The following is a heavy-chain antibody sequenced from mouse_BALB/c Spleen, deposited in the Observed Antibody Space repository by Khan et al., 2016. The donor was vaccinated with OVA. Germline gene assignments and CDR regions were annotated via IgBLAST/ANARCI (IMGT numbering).Heavy chain of an antibody. V-gene: IGHV8-12*01. CDR2: IYWDDDK. J-gene: IGHJ3*01. CDR3: ARREELVPWISD. CDR1: GFSLSSSGMG. D-gene: IGHD6-2*01. Sequence: QVTLKESGPGILQPSQTLSLTCSFSGFSLSSSGMGVSWIRQPSGKGLEWLAHIYWDDDKRYNPSLKSRLTISKDTSSKQVFLKITSVDTADTATYDCARREELVPWISDWGQGTLVTVSA.